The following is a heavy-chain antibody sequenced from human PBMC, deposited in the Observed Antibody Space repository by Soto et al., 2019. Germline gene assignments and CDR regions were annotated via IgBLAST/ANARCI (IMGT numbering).Heavy chain of an antibody. Sequence: GGSLRLSCAASGFTFSSYGMHWVRQAPGKGLEWVAVISYDGSNKYYADSVKGRFTIFRDNSKNTLYLQMNSLRAEDTAVYYSAKDKTGTTDYYYYYGMDVWGQGTTVTVSS. CDR3: AKDKTGTTDYYYYYGMDV. V-gene: IGHV3-30*18. J-gene: IGHJ6*02. D-gene: IGHD1-7*01. CDR2: ISYDGSNK. CDR1: GFTFSSYG.